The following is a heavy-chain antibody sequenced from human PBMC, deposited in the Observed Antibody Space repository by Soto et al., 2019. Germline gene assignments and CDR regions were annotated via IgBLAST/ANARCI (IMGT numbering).Heavy chain of an antibody. Sequence: QVQLVQSGAEVKKPGASVKVSCKASGFTFTSYAMHWVRQAPGQRLEWMGWINAGNGNTKYSQKFQGRVTITRDTSASTVYMELSSLRSEDTAVYYRARDLGIAVVKAYWGQGPLVTVSS. CDR3: ARDLGIAVVKAY. CDR2: INAGNGNT. D-gene: IGHD6-19*01. V-gene: IGHV1-3*01. J-gene: IGHJ4*02. CDR1: GFTFTSYA.